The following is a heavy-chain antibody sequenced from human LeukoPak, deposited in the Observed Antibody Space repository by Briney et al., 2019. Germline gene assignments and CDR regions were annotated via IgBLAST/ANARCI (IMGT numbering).Heavy chain of an antibody. CDR3: ARASIEGYCSRTSCYVWLDP. V-gene: IGHV4-4*07. D-gene: IGHD2-2*01. CDR1: GASVSNYY. Sequence: XTCTXFGASVSNYYXSWIRQPAGKGLEWIGHIFGSESTNFNPSLKSRLTMSVDTCKNKLSLRLNSRPAADTAVYYCARASIEGYCSRTSCYVWLDPWGQGTLVTVCS. J-gene: IGHJ5*02. CDR2: IFGSEST.